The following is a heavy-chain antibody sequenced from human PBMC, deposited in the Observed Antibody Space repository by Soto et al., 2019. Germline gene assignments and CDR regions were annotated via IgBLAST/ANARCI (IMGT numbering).Heavy chain of an antibody. CDR1: GGSITTRGSN. Sequence: LSLTCTVSGGSITTRGSNWGWIRQPPGKDLEWIGSFYYSGSTYYNPSLKSRVTISVDTSKNQFSLRLTSVTAAETAVYYCVRPPQWMVKGSGWFDPWGLGTLVTVSS. D-gene: IGHD6-19*01. CDR3: VRPPQWMVKGSGWFDP. J-gene: IGHJ5*02. V-gene: IGHV4-39*01. CDR2: FYYSGST.